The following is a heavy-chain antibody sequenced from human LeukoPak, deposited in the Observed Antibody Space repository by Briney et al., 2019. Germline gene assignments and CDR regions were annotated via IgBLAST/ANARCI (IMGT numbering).Heavy chain of an antibody. CDR1: GYTFTGYY. V-gene: IGHV1-2*02. Sequence: ASVKVSCKASGYTFTGYYMHWVRQAPAQGLEWMGWINPDSGGTNNAQKFQGRVTMTRDTSISTAYMELSRLRSDDTAVYYCARDPVAGTNVYWGQGTLVTVSS. CDR2: INPDSGGT. CDR3: ARDPVAGTNVY. D-gene: IGHD6-19*01. J-gene: IGHJ4*02.